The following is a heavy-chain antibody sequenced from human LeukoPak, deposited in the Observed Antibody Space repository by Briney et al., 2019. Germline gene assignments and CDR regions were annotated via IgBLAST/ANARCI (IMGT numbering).Heavy chain of an antibody. V-gene: IGHV3-48*01. CDR1: GFTLSSYN. D-gene: IGHD1-26*01. Sequence: GGSLRLSCAVSGFTLSSYNMNWVRQAPGKGLEWVSYIRNSGNTIYYADSVKGRFTISRDNSKNTLYLQMNSLRAEDTAVYYCAGGGGVGAKYWGQGTLVTVSS. CDR2: IRNSGNTI. J-gene: IGHJ4*02. CDR3: AGGGGVGAKY.